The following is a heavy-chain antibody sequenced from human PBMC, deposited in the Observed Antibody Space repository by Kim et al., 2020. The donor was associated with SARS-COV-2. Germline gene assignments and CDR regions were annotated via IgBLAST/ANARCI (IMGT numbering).Heavy chain of an antibody. J-gene: IGHJ6*02. V-gene: IGHV3-13*01. Sequence: GGSLRLSCAASGFSFGSHDMHWVRQATGKSLEWVSVIGITGDTYYSDSVKGRVTVSSENAAKYVYLQMNSLRAGDTAVYYCVRAYGCDAGMDVGGQGTTVSVSS. CDR3: VRAYGCDAGMDV. CDR1: GFSFGSHD. CDR2: IGITGDT. D-gene: IGHD2-21*01.